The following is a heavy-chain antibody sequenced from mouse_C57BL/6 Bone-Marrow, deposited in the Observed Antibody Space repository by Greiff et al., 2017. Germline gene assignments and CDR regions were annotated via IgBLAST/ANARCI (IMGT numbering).Heavy chain of an antibody. Sequence: VQVVESGPGLVQPSQSLSITCTVSGFSLTSYGVHWVRQSPGKGLEWLGVIWSGGSTDYNAAFISRLSISKDNSKSQVFFKMNSLQADDTAIYYCARAPHYYGSSYFDYWGQGTTLTVSS. D-gene: IGHD1-1*01. CDR2: IWSGGST. CDR3: ARAPHYYGSSYFDY. J-gene: IGHJ2*01. CDR1: GFSLTSYG. V-gene: IGHV2-2*01.